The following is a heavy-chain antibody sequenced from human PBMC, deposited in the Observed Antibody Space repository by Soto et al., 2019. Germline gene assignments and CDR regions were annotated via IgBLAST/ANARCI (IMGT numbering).Heavy chain of an antibody. CDR1: GYTFTKYG. D-gene: IGHD3-16*01. V-gene: IGHV1-18*01. Sequence: QVQLVQSGAEVKNPGASVKVSCKTSGYTFTKYGVGWVRQAPGQGLEWMGWISGSSGNANYAEKVQGRITLTTDTXXXXXXXXXXXXXSXDXAVYYCAXEMAGLGGEYDYWGQGTLVTVSS. CDR3: AXEMAGLGGEYDY. J-gene: IGHJ4*02. CDR2: ISGSSGNA.